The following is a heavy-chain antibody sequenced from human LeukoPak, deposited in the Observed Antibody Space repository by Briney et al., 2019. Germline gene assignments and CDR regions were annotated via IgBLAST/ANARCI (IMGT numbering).Heavy chain of an antibody. CDR1: GYTFTGYY. J-gene: IGHJ4*02. Sequence: ASVKVSCKASGYTFTGYYMHWVRQAPGQGLEWMGWINPNSGGTNYAQKFQGRVTMTRDTSISTAYMELSRLRSDDPAVYYCARDRGSGWYDDFDYWGQGTLVTVSS. D-gene: IGHD6-19*01. V-gene: IGHV1-2*02. CDR3: ARDRGSGWYDDFDY. CDR2: INPNSGGT.